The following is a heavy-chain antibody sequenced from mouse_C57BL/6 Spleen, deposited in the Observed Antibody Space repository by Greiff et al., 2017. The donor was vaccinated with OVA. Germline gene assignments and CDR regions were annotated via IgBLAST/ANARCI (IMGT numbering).Heavy chain of an antibody. J-gene: IGHJ4*01. CDR2: IDPEDGDT. D-gene: IGHD1-1*01. V-gene: IGHV14-1*01. CDR1: GFNIKDYY. Sequence: VQLQQSGAELVRPGASVKLSCTASGFNIKDYYMHWVKQRPEQGLEWIGRIDPEDGDTEYAPKFQGKATITADTSSNTAYLQLSSLTSEDTAVYYCTTPITTVVATRGAMDYWGQGTSVTVSS. CDR3: TTPITTVVATRGAMDY.